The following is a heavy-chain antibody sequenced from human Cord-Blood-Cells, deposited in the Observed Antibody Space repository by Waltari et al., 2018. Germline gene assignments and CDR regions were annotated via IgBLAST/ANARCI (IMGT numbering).Heavy chain of an antibody. V-gene: IGHV3-30-3*01. Sequence: QVQLVESGGGVVQPGRSLRLSCAASGFPFSSHATHRGRQAPGKGLEWVAVISYDGSNKYYADSVKGRFTISRDNSKNTLYLQMNSLRAEDTAVYYCARDAYGSGSSLLDYWGQGTLVTVSS. CDR2: ISYDGSNK. CDR1: GFPFSSHA. D-gene: IGHD3-10*01. CDR3: ARDAYGSGSSLLDY. J-gene: IGHJ4*02.